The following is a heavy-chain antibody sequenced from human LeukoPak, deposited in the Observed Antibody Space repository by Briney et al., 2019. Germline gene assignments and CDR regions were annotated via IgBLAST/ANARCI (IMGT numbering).Heavy chain of an antibody. CDR1: GYIFHNYG. Sequence: ASVKVSCKASGYIFHNYGLTWVRQAPGQVLEWLGWITVNNGSTDYAQKFQDRVTLTTDTSTSTAYLQLQSLRSDDTAAYYCARRVGVLWELPELDYWGQGTLVTVSS. CDR2: ITVNNGST. D-gene: IGHD1-26*01. V-gene: IGHV1-18*01. J-gene: IGHJ4*02. CDR3: ARRVGVLWELPELDY.